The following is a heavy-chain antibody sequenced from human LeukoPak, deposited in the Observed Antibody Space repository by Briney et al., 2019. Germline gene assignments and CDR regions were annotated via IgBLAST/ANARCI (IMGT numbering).Heavy chain of an antibody. CDR2: INHSGST. CDR1: GGSFSGYY. Sequence: SETLSLTCAVYGGSFSGYYWSWIRQPPGKGLEWIGEINHSGSTNYNPSLKSRVTISVDTSKNQFSPKLSSVTAADTAVYYCARRRRPNYYGSGSYLGAFDIWGQGTMVTVSS. V-gene: IGHV4-34*01. J-gene: IGHJ3*02. CDR3: ARRRRPNYYGSGSYLGAFDI. D-gene: IGHD3-10*01.